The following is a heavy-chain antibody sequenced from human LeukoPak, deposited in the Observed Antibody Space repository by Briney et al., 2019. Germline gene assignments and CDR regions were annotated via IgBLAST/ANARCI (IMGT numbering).Heavy chain of an antibody. D-gene: IGHD5-18*01. CDR1: GFTFSSYG. V-gene: IGHV3-33*01. CDR2: IWYDGSNK. Sequence: GGSLRLSCAASGFTFSSYGMHWVRQAPGKGLEWVAVIWYDGSNKYYADSVKGRLTISRDNSKNTLYLQMNSLRDEDTAVYDCARVKGGKITATYYFDYWGQGTLVTVSA. CDR3: ARVKGGKITATYYFDY. J-gene: IGHJ4*02.